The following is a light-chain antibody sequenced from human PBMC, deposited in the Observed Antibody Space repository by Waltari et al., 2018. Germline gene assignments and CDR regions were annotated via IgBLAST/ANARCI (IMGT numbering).Light chain of an antibody. CDR1: SSDVGGYNY. V-gene: IGLV2-14*01. CDR3: SSYTSSALWV. J-gene: IGLJ3*02. Sequence: QSALTQPASVSGSPGQSITISCTGSSSDVGGYNYVSLYQQYPNEPPQVIIFDVSNRPSGISNRFSGSKSGNTASLTISSLQAGDEADYYCSSYTSSALWVFGGGTKLTVL. CDR2: DVS.